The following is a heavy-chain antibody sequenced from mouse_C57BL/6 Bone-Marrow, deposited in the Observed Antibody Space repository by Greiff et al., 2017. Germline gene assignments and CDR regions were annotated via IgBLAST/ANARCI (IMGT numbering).Heavy chain of an antibody. D-gene: IGHD1-1*01. J-gene: IGHJ2*01. CDR3: ARWDTTVVATSYFDY. Sequence: DVKLVESGGGLVQPGGSLSLSCAASGFTFTDYYMSWVRQPPGKALEWLGFIRNKANGYTTEYSASVKGRFTISRDNSQSILYLQMNALRAEDSATYYCARWDTTVVATSYFDYWGQGTTLTVSS. CDR1: GFTFTDYY. V-gene: IGHV7-3*01. CDR2: IRNKANGYTT.